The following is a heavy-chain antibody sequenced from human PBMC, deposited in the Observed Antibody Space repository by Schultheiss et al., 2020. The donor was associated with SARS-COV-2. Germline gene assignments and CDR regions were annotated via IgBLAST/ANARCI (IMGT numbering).Heavy chain of an antibody. CDR3: ASPWGHSSGWYWGLDY. V-gene: IGHV1-46*01. CDR1: GYTFTGYY. CDR2: INPSGGST. D-gene: IGHD6-19*01. Sequence: ASVKVSCKASGYTFTGYYMHWVRQAPGQGLEWMGIINPSGGSTSYAQKFQGRVTMTRDTSTSTVYMELSSLRSEDTAVYYCASPWGHSSGWYWGLDYWGQGTLVTVSS. J-gene: IGHJ4*02.